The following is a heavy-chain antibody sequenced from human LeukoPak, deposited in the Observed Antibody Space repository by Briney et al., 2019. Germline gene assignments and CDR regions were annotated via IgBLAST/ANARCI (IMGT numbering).Heavy chain of an antibody. Sequence: GGSLRLSCATSGFTFSSYAMHWVRQAPGKGLEWVALISYDGINQYYADSVKGRFIISRDNSKNTLYLQLNSLRLEDTAVYYCTLATFGVVYYFDYWGQGTLVTVSS. CDR2: ISYDGINQ. CDR3: TLATFGVVYYFDY. CDR1: GFTFSSYA. D-gene: IGHD2-8*01. J-gene: IGHJ4*02. V-gene: IGHV3-30*04.